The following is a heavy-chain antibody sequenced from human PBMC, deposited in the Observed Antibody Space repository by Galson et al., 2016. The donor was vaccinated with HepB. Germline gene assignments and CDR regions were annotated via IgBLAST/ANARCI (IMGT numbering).Heavy chain of an antibody. Sequence: SLRLSCAASGFAFSNYAMAWVRQVPGKGLEWVAAITGGGTATDYAASVRGRFIIFRDNSMNTVHLQMTRPSCEDTAFYYCARRRGGSWGDFDPWGQGVLVHVSP. CDR2: ITGGGTAT. D-gene: IGHD6-13*01. CDR1: GFAFSNYA. V-gene: IGHV3-23*01. J-gene: IGHJ5*02. CDR3: ARRRGGSWGDFDP.